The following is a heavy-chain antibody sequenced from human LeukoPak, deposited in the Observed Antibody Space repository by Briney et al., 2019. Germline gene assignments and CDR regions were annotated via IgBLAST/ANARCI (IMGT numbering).Heavy chain of an antibody. CDR3: ARDRTYYYDSSGYYYGSAFDI. CDR2: IYTSGST. D-gene: IGHD3-22*01. J-gene: IGHJ3*02. Sequence: SETLSLTCTVSGGSISSGSYYWGWIRQPAGKGLEWIGRIYTSGSTHYNPSLKSRVTISVDTSKNQFSLKLSSVTAADTAVYYCARDRTYYYDSSGYYYGSAFDIWGQGTMVTVSS. CDR1: GGSISSGSYY. V-gene: IGHV4-61*02.